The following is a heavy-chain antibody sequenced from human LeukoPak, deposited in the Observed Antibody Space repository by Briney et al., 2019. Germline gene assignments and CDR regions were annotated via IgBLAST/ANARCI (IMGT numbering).Heavy chain of an antibody. D-gene: IGHD5-24*01. CDR3: AREGDGYNSPIDY. CDR1: GFTLSTYS. V-gene: IGHV3-21*01. Sequence: GGSLRLSCAASGFTLSTYSLNWVRQAPGKGLEWVSSISSSSLYIYYADSVKGRFTISRDNAKNSLFLQMNSLRAEDTTVYYCAREGDGYNSPIDYWGQGTLVTVSS. CDR2: ISSSSLYI. J-gene: IGHJ4*02.